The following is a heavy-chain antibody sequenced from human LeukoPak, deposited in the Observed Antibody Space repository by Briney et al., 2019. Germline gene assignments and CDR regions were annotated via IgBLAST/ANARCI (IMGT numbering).Heavy chain of an antibody. D-gene: IGHD6-13*01. V-gene: IGHV4-39*07. CDR1: GGSISSSSYY. CDR3: AREEGAAAGRGYNWFDP. J-gene: IGHJ5*02. Sequence: PSETLSLTCTVSGGSISSSSYYWGWIRQPPGKGLEWIGSIYHSGSTNYNPSLKSRVTISVDKSKNHFSLKLNSVTAADTAVYYCAREEGAAAGRGYNWFDPWGQGTLVTVSS. CDR2: IYHSGST.